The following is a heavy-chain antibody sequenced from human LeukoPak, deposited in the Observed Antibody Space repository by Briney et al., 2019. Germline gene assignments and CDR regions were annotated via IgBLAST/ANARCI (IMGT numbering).Heavy chain of an antibody. J-gene: IGHJ5*02. V-gene: IGHV4-39*07. Sequence: SETLSLTCTVSGDSISSSSSYWGWIRQPPGKGLEWIGTMYYSGITNYNPSLKSRVTMSVDTSKKQFSLKLTSVTAADTAVYYCARAGDYGDYVGWFDPWGQGTLVTVSS. CDR3: ARAGDYGDYVGWFDP. CDR1: GDSISSSSSY. CDR2: MYYSGIT. D-gene: IGHD4-17*01.